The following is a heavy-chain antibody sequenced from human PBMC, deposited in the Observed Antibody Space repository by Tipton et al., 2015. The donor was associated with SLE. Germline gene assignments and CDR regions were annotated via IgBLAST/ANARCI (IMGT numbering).Heavy chain of an antibody. CDR3: VRAKPVTITIIRGVRTAHNWFDP. CDR1: GGSIRSYL. CDR2: TYHSGNT. J-gene: IGHJ5*02. V-gene: IGHV4-59*01. Sequence: TLSLTCSVSGGSIRSYLWSWIRQPPGKGLEWIGQTYHSGNTNYNPSLMSRVTMSVETSKNRLSLKVTSVTAADTAIYYCVRAKPVTITIIRGVRTAHNWFDPWGQGTLVSVSS. D-gene: IGHD3-10*01.